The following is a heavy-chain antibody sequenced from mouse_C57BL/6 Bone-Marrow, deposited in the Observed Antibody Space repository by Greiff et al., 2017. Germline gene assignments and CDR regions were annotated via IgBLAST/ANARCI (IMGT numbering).Heavy chain of an antibody. Sequence: QVQLQQSDAELVKPGASVKISCKVSGYPFTDHTIHWMKQRPDQGLEWIGYLYPRDGRTKYNEKFKGKATLTADKSSSTAYMQLNSLTSEYSAVDCCARYDYALDYWCQGTSVTVSS. J-gene: IGHJ4*01. CDR1: GYPFTDHT. V-gene: IGHV1-78*01. CDR2: LYPRDGRT. CDR3: ARYDYALDY.